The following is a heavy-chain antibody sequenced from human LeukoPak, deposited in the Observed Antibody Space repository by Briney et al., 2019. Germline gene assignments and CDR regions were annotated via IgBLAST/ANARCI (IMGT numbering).Heavy chain of an antibody. CDR3: ASGSSRDY. D-gene: IGHD5-12*01. CDR2: ISGSSGII. CDR1: GFTFNTCT. Sequence: PGGSLRLSCAASGFTFNTCTMNWVRQAPGKGLEWVSYISGSSGIIDYADSVKGRFTISRDNAKNSLYLQMNSLRAEDTAVYYCASGSSRDYWGQGTLVTVSS. J-gene: IGHJ4*02. V-gene: IGHV3-48*01.